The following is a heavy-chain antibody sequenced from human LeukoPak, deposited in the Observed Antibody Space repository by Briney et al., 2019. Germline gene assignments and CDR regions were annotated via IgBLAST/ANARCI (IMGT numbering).Heavy chain of an antibody. Sequence: ASVKVSCKTSGYSFIDYYIHWVRQAPGQGLEGMGWINPNSGGTNYAQKFQGRVTMTRDTSISTAYMELSRLRSDDTAVYYCARIWFGEPIDYWGQGTLVTVSS. CDR1: GYSFIDYY. V-gene: IGHV1-2*02. CDR2: INPNSGGT. J-gene: IGHJ4*02. CDR3: ARIWFGEPIDY. D-gene: IGHD3-10*01.